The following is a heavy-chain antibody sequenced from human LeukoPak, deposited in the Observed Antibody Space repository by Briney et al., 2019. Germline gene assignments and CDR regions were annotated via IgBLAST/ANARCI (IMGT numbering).Heavy chain of an antibody. Sequence: PGRSLRLSCAASGFTFSSYGMHWVRQAPGKGLEWVAVISYDGSNKYYADSVKGRFTISRDNSKNTLYLQMNSLRAEDTAVYYCAKASGRYFDWLLSALDYWGQGALVTVSS. CDR1: GFTFSSYG. J-gene: IGHJ4*02. CDR3: AKASGRYFDWLLSALDY. CDR2: ISYDGSNK. V-gene: IGHV3-30*18. D-gene: IGHD3-9*01.